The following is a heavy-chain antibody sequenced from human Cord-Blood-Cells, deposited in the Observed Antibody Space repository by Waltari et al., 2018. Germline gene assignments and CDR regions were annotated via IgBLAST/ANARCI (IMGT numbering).Heavy chain of an antibody. V-gene: IGHV4-39*07. CDR3: ARRILETAMVDY. D-gene: IGHD5-18*01. CDR2: IYYSGST. Sequence: QLQLQESGPGLVKPSETLSLTCTVSGGSIRSSSYYWGWIRQPPGKGLEWIGSIYYSGSTYYNPSLKSRVTISVDTSKNQFSLKLSSVTAADTTVYYCARRILETAMVDYWGQGTLVTVSS. CDR1: GGSIRSSSYY. J-gene: IGHJ4*02.